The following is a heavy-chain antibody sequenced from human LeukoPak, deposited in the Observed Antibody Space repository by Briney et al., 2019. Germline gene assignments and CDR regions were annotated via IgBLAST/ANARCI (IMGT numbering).Heavy chain of an antibody. Sequence: GGSLRLSCAAAVFTVSTNYMTLVRQAPGKGLEWVSVIYSGGSTYYADSVKGRFTISRDNSKNTVYLQMNSLRAEDTAVYYCAREQTQGPFDIWGQGTMVTVSS. V-gene: IGHV3-66*01. CDR3: AREQTQGPFDI. CDR1: VFTVSTNY. CDR2: IYSGGST. J-gene: IGHJ3*02.